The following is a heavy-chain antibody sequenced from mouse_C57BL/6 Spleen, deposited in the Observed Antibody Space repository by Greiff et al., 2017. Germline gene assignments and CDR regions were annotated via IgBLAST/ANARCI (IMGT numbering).Heavy chain of an antibody. J-gene: IGHJ1*03. Sequence: EVKLMESGPGLAKPSQTLSLTCSVTGYSITSDYWNWIRKFPGNKLEYMGFISYSGSTYYNPSLKSRISITRDTSKNQYYLQLNSVTTEDTATYYCARYTPITRGYFDVWGTGTTVTVSS. V-gene: IGHV3-8*01. CDR2: ISYSGST. CDR1: GYSITSDY. D-gene: IGHD1-2*01. CDR3: ARYTPITRGYFDV.